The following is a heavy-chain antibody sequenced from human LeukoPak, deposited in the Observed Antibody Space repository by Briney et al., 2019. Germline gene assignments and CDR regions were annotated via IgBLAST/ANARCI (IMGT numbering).Heavy chain of an antibody. CDR1: GFTFSSYA. CDR2: ISGSGDIT. V-gene: IGHV3-23*01. CDR3: AKDGRTYYYGSGSYFGWFDP. J-gene: IGHJ5*02. D-gene: IGHD3-10*01. Sequence: GGSLRLSCAASGFTFSSYAMSWVRQAPGKGLEWVSSISGSGDITYSADSVKGRFTISRDNSKNTVYLQMNSLRVEDTAVYYCAKDGRTYYYGSGSYFGWFDPWGQGTLVAVSS.